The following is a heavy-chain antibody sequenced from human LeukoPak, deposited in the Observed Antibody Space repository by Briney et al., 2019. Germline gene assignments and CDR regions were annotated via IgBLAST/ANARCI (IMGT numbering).Heavy chain of an antibody. CDR3: ARVTGYRIEDYFDY. CDR1: GGSISSYY. CDR2: IYYSGST. Sequence: SETLSLTCTVSGGSISSYYWSWIRQPPEKGLEWIGYIYYSGSTNYNPSLKNRVTISVETSKNEFSLKLRSVTAADTAVYYCARVTGYRIEDYFDYWGQGTLVTVSS. J-gene: IGHJ4*02. V-gene: IGHV4-59*01. D-gene: IGHD6-13*01.